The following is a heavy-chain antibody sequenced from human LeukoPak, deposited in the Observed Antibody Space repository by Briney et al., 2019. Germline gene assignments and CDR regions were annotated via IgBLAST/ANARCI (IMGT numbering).Heavy chain of an antibody. Sequence: SETLSLTCAVYGGSFSGYYWSWIRQPPGKGLEWIGEINHSGSTNYNPSLKSRVTISVDTSKNQFSLKLSSVTAADTAVYYCARDYYFDYWGQGTLVTVSS. CDR2: INHSGST. CDR1: GGSFSGYY. CDR3: ARDYYFDY. J-gene: IGHJ4*02. V-gene: IGHV4-34*01.